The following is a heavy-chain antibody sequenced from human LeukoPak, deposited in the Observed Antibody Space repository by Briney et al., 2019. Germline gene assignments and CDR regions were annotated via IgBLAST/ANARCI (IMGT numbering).Heavy chain of an antibody. V-gene: IGHV4-30-2*01. CDR2: IYHSGST. D-gene: IGHD3-10*01. Sequence: SQTLSLTCAVSGGSISSGGYSWSWIRQPPGKGLEWIGYIYHSGSTNYNPSLKSRVTISVDTSKNQFSLKLSSVTAADTAVYYCARGGWLGAFDIWGQGTMVTVSS. CDR1: GGSISSGGYS. CDR3: ARGGWLGAFDI. J-gene: IGHJ3*02.